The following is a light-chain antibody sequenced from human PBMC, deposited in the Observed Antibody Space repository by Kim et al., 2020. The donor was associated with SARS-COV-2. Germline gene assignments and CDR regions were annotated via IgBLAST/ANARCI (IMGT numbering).Light chain of an antibody. J-gene: IGLJ3*02. Sequence: SYELTQPLSVSVALGHTASITCGGNYIGSKNVHWYQQMPGQAPVLVIYGDNKRPSGIPERISASNSGNTATLTISRTQAGDEADDYCQVWDSSTWVFGGGTKLTVL. CDR1: YIGSKN. CDR3: QVWDSSTWV. CDR2: GDN. V-gene: IGLV3-9*01.